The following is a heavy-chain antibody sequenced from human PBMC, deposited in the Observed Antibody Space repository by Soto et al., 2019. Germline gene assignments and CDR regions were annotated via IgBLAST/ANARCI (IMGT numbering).Heavy chain of an antibody. V-gene: IGHV4-31*03. CDR1: GGSISSGGYY. J-gene: IGHJ4*02. CDR3: ARETPIYGKLDY. D-gene: IGHD4-17*01. Sequence: ILSLTCTVFGGSISSGGYYWSWIRQHPGKGLEWIGYIYYSGSTYYNPSLKSRVNISVDTSKNQFSLKLSSVTAADTAVYYCARETPIYGKLDYWGQGTLVTVSS. CDR2: IYYSGST.